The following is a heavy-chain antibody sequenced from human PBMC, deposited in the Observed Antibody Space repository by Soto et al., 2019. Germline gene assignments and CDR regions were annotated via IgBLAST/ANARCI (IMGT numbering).Heavy chain of an antibody. CDR1: GGSISSGGYY. D-gene: IGHD3-10*01. CDR2: IYYSGST. Sequence: QVQLQESGPGLVKPSQTLSLTCTVSGGSISSGGYYWSWIRQHPGKGLEWIGYIYYSGSTYYNPSLKSRVTISVDTSKNQFSLKLSSVTAADTAVYYCVSVLFGELFEPPAEYFQHWGQGTLVTVSS. J-gene: IGHJ1*01. V-gene: IGHV4-31*03. CDR3: VSVLFGELFEPPAEYFQH.